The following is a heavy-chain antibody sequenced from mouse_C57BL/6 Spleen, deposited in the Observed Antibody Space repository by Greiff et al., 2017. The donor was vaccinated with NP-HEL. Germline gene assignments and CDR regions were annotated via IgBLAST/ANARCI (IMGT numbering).Heavy chain of an antibody. J-gene: IGHJ2*01. CDR3: ARAPDGYYFDY. V-gene: IGHV5-17*01. D-gene: IGHD2-3*01. CDR2: ISSGSSTI. CDR1: GFTFSDYG. Sequence: EVKLMESGGGLVKPGGSLKLSCAASGFTFSDYGMHWVRQAPEKGLEWVAYISSGSSTIYYADTVKGRFTISRDNAKNTLFLQMTSLRSEDTAMYYCARAPDGYYFDYWGQGTTLTVSS.